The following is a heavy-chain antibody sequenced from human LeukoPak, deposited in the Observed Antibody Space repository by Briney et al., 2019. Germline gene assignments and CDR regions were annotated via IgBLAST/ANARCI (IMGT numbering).Heavy chain of an antibody. D-gene: IGHD6-6*01. J-gene: IGHJ6*02. CDR3: ANFASSDSSMDV. CDR2: ISYDVSNK. V-gene: IGHV3-30*18. CDR1: GFTFSSYG. Sequence: GGSLRLSCAASGFTFSSYGMHWVRQAPGKGLEWVAVISYDVSNKYYADSVKGRFTISRDNSKNTLYLQMNSLRAEDTAVYYCANFASSDSSMDVWGQGTTVTVSS.